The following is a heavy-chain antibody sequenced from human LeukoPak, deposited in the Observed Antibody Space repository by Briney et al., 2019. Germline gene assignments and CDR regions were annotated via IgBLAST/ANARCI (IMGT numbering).Heavy chain of an antibody. CDR1: GGSISSSSYY. CDR2: IYYSGST. CDR3: ARPYDYGDYGWLN. V-gene: IGHV4-39*01. J-gene: IGHJ4*02. D-gene: IGHD4-17*01. Sequence: PSETLSLTCTVSGGSISSSSYYWGWIRQPPGKGLEWIGSIYYSGSTYYNPSLKSRVTISVDTSKNQFSLKLSSVTAADTAVYYCARPYDYGDYGWLNWGQGTLSPSPQ.